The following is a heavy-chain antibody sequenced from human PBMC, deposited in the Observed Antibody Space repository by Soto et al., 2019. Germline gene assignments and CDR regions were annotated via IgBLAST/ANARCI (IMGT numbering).Heavy chain of an antibody. CDR3: ARGAHYDILTGYPTIMYGMDV. CDR2: IGTAGDP. Sequence: GGSLRLSCAASGFTFSSYDMHWVRQATGKGLEWVSAIGTAGDPYYPGSVKGRFTISRENAKNSLYLQMNSLRAGDTAVYYCARGAHYDILTGYPTIMYGMDVWGQGTTVTVSS. V-gene: IGHV3-13*05. J-gene: IGHJ6*02. D-gene: IGHD3-9*01. CDR1: GFTFSSYD.